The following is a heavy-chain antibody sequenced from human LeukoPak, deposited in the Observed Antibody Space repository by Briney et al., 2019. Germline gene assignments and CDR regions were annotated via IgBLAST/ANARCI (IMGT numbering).Heavy chain of an antibody. J-gene: IGHJ4*02. CDR3: AKDSIAARRVRVDY. CDR2: ISGGGEST. Sequence: GGSLRLSCAASGFTFSSYAMSWVRQAPGKGLEWVSGISGGGESTYYTDSVKGRFIIPRDNSKNTLYLQMNSLRAEDTAVYYCAKDSIAARRVRVDYWGQGTLVTVSS. V-gene: IGHV3-23*01. D-gene: IGHD6-6*01. CDR1: GFTFSSYA.